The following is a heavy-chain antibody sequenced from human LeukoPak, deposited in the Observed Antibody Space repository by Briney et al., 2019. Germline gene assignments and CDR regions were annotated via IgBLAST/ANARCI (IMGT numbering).Heavy chain of an antibody. V-gene: IGHV1-8*01. CDR3: ARGNYYDFWSGYYTTGYYYYGMDV. CDR1: GYTFTSYD. Sequence: ASVKVSCKASGYTFTSYDINWVRQATGQGLEWMGWMNPNSGNTGYAQKFQGRVTMTRNTSISTAYMELSSLRSEDTAVYYCARGNYYDFWSGYYTTGYYYYGMDVWGQGTTVTVSS. CDR2: MNPNSGNT. J-gene: IGHJ6*02. D-gene: IGHD3-3*01.